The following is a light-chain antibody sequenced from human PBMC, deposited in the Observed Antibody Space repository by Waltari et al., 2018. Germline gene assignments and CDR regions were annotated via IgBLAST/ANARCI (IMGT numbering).Light chain of an antibody. V-gene: IGKV3-15*01. CDR1: QSISSD. J-gene: IGKJ1*01. Sequence: EIVMTQSPATLSVSPGERATFSCRASQSISSDLAWYQQKPGQAPRLLIYGASTRATGIPDRFSGSGSGTEFTLTISSLQSEDFAVYYCQQYYRWWTFGLGTKVERK. CDR3: QQYYRWWT. CDR2: GAS.